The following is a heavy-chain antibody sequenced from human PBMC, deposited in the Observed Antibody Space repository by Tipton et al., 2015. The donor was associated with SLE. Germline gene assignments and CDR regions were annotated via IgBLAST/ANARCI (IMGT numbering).Heavy chain of an antibody. J-gene: IGHJ3*02. CDR1: GGSISNYY. CDR2: IYYSGST. D-gene: IGHD1-26*01. CDR3: ARRGAGGGRGAFDI. V-gene: IGHV4-59*01. Sequence: LSLTCTVSGGSISNYYWSWIRQPPGKGLEWIGCIYYSGSTNYNPSLNSRVTISVDTSKNQFSLKLSSVTAADTAVYYCARRGAGGGRGAFDIWGQGTMVTVSS.